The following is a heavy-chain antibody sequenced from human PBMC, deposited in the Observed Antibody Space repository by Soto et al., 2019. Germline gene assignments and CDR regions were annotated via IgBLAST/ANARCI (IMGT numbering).Heavy chain of an antibody. V-gene: IGHV5-51*01. Sequence: PGESLKISCKGSGYSFTSYWIGWVRQMPGKGLEWMGIIYPGDSDTRYSPSFQGQVTISADKSISTAYLQWSSLKASDTAMYYCARTSYVVRGVINPYYYYGMDVWGQGTTVTVSS. CDR1: GYSFTSYW. J-gene: IGHJ6*02. CDR3: ARTSYVVRGVINPYYYYGMDV. CDR2: IYPGDSDT. D-gene: IGHD3-10*01.